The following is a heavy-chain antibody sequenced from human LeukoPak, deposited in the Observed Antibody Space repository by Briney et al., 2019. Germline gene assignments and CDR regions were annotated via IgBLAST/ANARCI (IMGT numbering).Heavy chain of an antibody. CDR1: GYSISSGYY. Sequence: PSETLSLTCTVSGYSISSGYYWGWIRQPPGKGLEWIGSIYHSGSTYYNPSLKSRVTISVDTPKNQFSLKLSSVTAADTAVYYCAREQRLVDYWGQGTLVAVSS. V-gene: IGHV4-38-2*02. J-gene: IGHJ4*02. CDR2: IYHSGST. CDR3: AREQRLVDY. D-gene: IGHD1-1*01.